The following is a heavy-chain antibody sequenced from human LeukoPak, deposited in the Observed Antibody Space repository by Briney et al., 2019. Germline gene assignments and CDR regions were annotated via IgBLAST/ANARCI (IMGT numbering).Heavy chain of an antibody. CDR2: IHPSGTT. CDR1: GGSFSHNY. V-gene: IGHV4-34*01. Sequence: SETLSLTCTVYGGSFSHNYWNWIRQPPGKGQEWIGEIHPSGTTTYNPSLESRVSISVDTPNHQFSLTVTSVTAADTAIYYCARGVDSAKVGYWGRGTLVTVSS. CDR3: ARGVDSAKVGY. D-gene: IGHD3-3*01. J-gene: IGHJ4*02.